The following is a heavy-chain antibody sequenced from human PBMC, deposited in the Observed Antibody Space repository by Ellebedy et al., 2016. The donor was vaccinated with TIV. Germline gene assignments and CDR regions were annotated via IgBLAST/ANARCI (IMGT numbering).Heavy chain of an antibody. J-gene: IGHJ3*02. D-gene: IGHD3-3*02. CDR1: GFAFSSYW. V-gene: IGHV3-74*01. Sequence: GESLKISCAASGFAFSSYWMHWVRQVPGKGLMWVSHIISDGSDTNYADSVKGRFTISRDNAKKTLYLQMNSLRVEDTAVYYCVRENSLLDDDAFDIWGQGTMVTVSS. CDR2: IISDGSDT. CDR3: VRENSLLDDDAFDI.